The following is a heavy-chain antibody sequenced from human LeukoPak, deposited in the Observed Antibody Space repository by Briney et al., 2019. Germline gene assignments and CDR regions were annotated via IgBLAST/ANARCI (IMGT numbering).Heavy chain of an antibody. CDR3: ARDFYSSSWYLYYYYYMDV. J-gene: IGHJ6*03. D-gene: IGHD6-13*01. Sequence: GASVKVSCKASGYTFTGYYMHRVRQAPGQGLEWMGWINPNSGGTNYAQKFQGRVTMTRDTSISTAYMELSRLRSDDTAVYYCARDFYSSSWYLYYYYYMDVWGKGTTVTVSS. CDR2: INPNSGGT. CDR1: GYTFTGYY. V-gene: IGHV1-2*02.